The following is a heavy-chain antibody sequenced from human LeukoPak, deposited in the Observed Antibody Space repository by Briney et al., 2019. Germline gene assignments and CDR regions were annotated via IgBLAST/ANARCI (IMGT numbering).Heavy chain of an antibody. CDR1: GFTFSSYS. CDR3: AREGGGELDY. V-gene: IGHV3-48*01. CDR2: ISGSSSTI. D-gene: IGHD2-21*01. J-gene: IGHJ4*02. Sequence: GGSLRLSYAASGFTFSSYSMNWVRQAPGKGLEWVSYISGSSSTIYYADSVKGRFTISRDNAKNSLYLQMNSLRAEDTAVYYCAREGGGELDYWGQGTLVTVSS.